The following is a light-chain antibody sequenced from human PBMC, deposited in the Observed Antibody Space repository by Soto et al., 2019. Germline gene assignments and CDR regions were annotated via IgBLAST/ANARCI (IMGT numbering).Light chain of an antibody. CDR1: SSDVGSYNL. Sequence: QSVLTQPASVSGSPGQSITISCTGTSSDVGSYNLVSWYQQHPGEAPKLMIYEGSKRPSGVSNRFSGSKSGNTASLTISGLQAEDEADYYCCSDAASVVFGGGTKLTVL. CDR2: EGS. CDR3: CSDAASVV. J-gene: IGLJ2*01. V-gene: IGLV2-23*01.